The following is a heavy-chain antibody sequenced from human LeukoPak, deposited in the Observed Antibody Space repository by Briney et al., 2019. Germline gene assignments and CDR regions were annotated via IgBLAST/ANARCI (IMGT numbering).Heavy chain of an antibody. CDR1: GFTFDDYG. Sequence: GGSLRLSCAASGFTFDDYGMSWVRQAPGKGLEWVSGINWNGGSTGCADSVKGRFTISRDNAKNSLYLQMNSLRAEDTALYYCAGLQQLFYYYYYMDVWGKGTTVTVSS. J-gene: IGHJ6*03. CDR3: AGLQQLFYYYYYMDV. V-gene: IGHV3-20*04. D-gene: IGHD6-13*01. CDR2: INWNGGST.